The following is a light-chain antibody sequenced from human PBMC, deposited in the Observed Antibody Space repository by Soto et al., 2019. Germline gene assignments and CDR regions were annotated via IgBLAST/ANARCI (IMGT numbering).Light chain of an antibody. CDR1: QSISSY. Sequence: DIQMTQSPSSLSASVGDRVTITCRAGQSISSYLNWYQQKPGKAPNLLIYGASSLQSGVPSRFSGSGSGTDFTLTISSLQPEDFATYYCQQSYSSPQVTFGGGTKVYIK. CDR2: GAS. CDR3: QQSYSSPQVT. V-gene: IGKV1-39*01. J-gene: IGKJ4*01.